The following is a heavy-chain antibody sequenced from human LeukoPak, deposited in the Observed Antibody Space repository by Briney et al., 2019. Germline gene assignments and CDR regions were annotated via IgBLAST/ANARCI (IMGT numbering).Heavy chain of an antibody. CDR3: ARMAGDYGDYVWDDY. Sequence: PSETLSFTCTVSGGSISSYYWSWIRQPPGKGLEWIGYIYYSGSTNYNPSLKSRVTISVDTSKNQFSLKLSSVTAADTAVYYCARMAGDYGDYVWDDYWGQGTLVTVSS. V-gene: IGHV4-59*01. CDR2: IYYSGST. J-gene: IGHJ4*02. CDR1: GGSISSYY. D-gene: IGHD4-17*01.